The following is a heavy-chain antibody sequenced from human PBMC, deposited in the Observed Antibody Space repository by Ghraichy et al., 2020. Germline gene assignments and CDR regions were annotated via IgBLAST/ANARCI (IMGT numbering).Heavy chain of an antibody. CDR3: ARDESEFMITLFDY. Sequence: GASLRLSCTASGFTFSNYAMNWVRQAPGKGLEWVSGISSTGAGTYYADSVEGRFTISRDNSKNTLLLQMSSLRAEDTAIYYCARDESEFMITLFDYWGQGTLVTVSS. V-gene: IGHV3-23*01. CDR1: GFTFSNYA. J-gene: IGHJ4*02. CDR2: ISSTGAGT. D-gene: IGHD3-16*01.